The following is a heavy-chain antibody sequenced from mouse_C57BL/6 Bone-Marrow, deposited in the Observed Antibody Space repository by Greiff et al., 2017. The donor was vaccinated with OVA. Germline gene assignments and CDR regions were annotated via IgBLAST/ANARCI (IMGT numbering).Heavy chain of an antibody. CDR1: GYTFTSYW. V-gene: IGHV1-55*01. CDR2: IYPGSGST. Sequence: QVQLKQSGAELVKPGASVKMSCKASGYTFTSYWITWVKQRPGQGLEWIGDIYPGSGSTNYNEKFKSKATLTVDTSSSTAYMQLSSLTSEDSAVYDCARSGITTVVATDYWGQGTTLTVSS. J-gene: IGHJ2*01. D-gene: IGHD1-1*01. CDR3: ARSGITTVVATDY.